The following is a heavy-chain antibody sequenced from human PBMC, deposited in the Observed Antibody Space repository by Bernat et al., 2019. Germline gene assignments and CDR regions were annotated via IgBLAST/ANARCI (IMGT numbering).Heavy chain of an antibody. D-gene: IGHD3-10*01. CDR3: ARSDLGFIPPWSFDS. V-gene: IGHV2-70*15. Sequence: QVTLRESGPALVKPTETLTLTCTISDFSLSTTVVCVSWVRQPPGKALEWLARIDWEDDKYYSTSLQTRLTISKDTSKKQVVLTMTDMDPVDTATYYCARSDLGFIPPWSFDSWGQGTLVTVSS. CDR1: DFSLSTTVVC. J-gene: IGHJ4*02. CDR2: IDWEDDK.